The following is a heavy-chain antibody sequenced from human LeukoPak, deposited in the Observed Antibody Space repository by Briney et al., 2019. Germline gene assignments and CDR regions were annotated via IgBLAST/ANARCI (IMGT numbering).Heavy chain of an antibody. CDR3: ARGGSEQQLTGFDY. J-gene: IGHJ4*02. CDR1: GYTFTSYD. CDR2: MNPNSGNT. Sequence: ASVKVSCKASGYTFTSYDINWVRQATGQGLEWMGWMNPNSGNTGYAQKFQGRVTTTRNTSISTAYMELSSLRSEDTAVYYCARGGSEQQLTGFDYWGQGTLVTVSS. D-gene: IGHD6-13*01. V-gene: IGHV1-8*03.